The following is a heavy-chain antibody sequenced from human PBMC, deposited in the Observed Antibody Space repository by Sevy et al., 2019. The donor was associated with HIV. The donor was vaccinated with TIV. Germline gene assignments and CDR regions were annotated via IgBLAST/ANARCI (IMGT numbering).Heavy chain of an antibody. V-gene: IGHV3-23*01. CDR3: AKAYSSGWYYYYMDV. J-gene: IGHJ6*03. D-gene: IGHD6-19*01. Sequence: GGSLRLSCAASGFTFSSYAMSWVRQAPGKGLEWVSGISGSGGSTYYADSVKGRFTISRDNSKNKLYLQMNSLRAEDTAVYYCAKAYSSGWYYYYMDVWGKGTTVTVSS. CDR1: GFTFSSYA. CDR2: ISGSGGST.